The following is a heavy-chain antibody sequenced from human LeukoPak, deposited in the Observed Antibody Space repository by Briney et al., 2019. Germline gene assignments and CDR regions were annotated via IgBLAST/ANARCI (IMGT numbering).Heavy chain of an antibody. CDR3: AGGRDIVVVVAAGDWFDP. Sequence: GRSLRLSCAASGFTFSSYAMHWVRQAPGKGLEWVAVISYEGSHKYYADSVKGRFTISRDNSKNTLYLQMNSLRDEDTAVYYCAGGRDIVVVVAAGDWFDPWGQGTLVTVSS. J-gene: IGHJ5*02. CDR2: ISYEGSHK. D-gene: IGHD2-15*01. V-gene: IGHV3-30*04. CDR1: GFTFSSYA.